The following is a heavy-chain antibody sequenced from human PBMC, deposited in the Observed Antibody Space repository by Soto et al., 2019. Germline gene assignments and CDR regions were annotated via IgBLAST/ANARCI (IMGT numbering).Heavy chain of an antibody. D-gene: IGHD3-22*01. Sequence: GGSLRLSCAASGFTFSSYGMHWVRQAPGKGLEWVAVIWYDGSNKYYSDSVKGRFTISRDNSKNTLYLQMNSLRAEDTAVYYCAREGSSGYYFDYWGQGTLVTVSS. CDR3: AREGSSGYYFDY. V-gene: IGHV3-33*01. CDR2: IWYDGSNK. CDR1: GFTFSSYG. J-gene: IGHJ4*02.